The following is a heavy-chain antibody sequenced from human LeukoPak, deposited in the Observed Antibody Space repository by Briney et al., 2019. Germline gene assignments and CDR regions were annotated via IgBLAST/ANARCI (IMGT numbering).Heavy chain of an antibody. CDR2: IRYDGSEK. J-gene: IGHJ1*01. CDR3: AKDRAGWTTGGCFEY. V-gene: IGHV3-30*02. CDR1: GFSFSTFA. Sequence: PGGSLRLSCAASGFSFSTFAMHWVRQAPGKGLEWVAFIRYDGSEKYHADSVKGRLTISRDNSKKTLYLQMNSLRGEDTAVYYCAKDRAGWTTGGCFEYWGQGAPVIVSS. D-gene: IGHD4-17*01.